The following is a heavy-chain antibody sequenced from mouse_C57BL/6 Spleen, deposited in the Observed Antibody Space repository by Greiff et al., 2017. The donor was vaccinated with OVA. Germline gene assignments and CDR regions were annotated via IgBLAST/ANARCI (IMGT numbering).Heavy chain of an antibody. CDR3: ARSGYYGSRNYFDC. J-gene: IGHJ2*01. CDR1: GYTFTSYW. CDR2: IDPSDSET. Sequence: QVQLQQPGAELVRPGSSVKLSCKASGYTFTSYWMHWVKQRPIQGLECIGNIDPSDSETHYNQKFKDKDTLTVDKSSSTAYMQISSLTSEDYAVYNCARSGYYGSRNYFDCWGQGTTLTVSS. D-gene: IGHD1-1*01. V-gene: IGHV1-52*01.